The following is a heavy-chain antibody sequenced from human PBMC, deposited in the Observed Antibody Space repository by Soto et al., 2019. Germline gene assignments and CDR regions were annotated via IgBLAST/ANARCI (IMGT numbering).Heavy chain of an antibody. V-gene: IGHV4-61*01. CDR3: AREGIAVAGTLGATLYYFDY. J-gene: IGHJ4*02. CDR2: IYYSGST. CDR1: GGSVSSGSYY. D-gene: IGHD6-19*01. Sequence: SETLSLTCTVSGGSVSSGSYYWSWIRQPPGKGLEWIGYIYYSGSTNYNPSLKSRVTISVDTSKNQFSLKLSSVTAADTAVYYCAREGIAVAGTLGATLYYFDYWGQGTLVTVSS.